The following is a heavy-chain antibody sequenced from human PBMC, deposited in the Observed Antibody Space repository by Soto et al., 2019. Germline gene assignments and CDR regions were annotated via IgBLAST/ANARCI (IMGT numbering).Heavy chain of an antibody. J-gene: IGHJ3*02. CDR3: AKCTGTTRGYFDI. CDR1: GFTFGDYA. CDR2: ITWNSGNM. V-gene: IGHV3-9*01. D-gene: IGHD1-7*01. Sequence: EVQLVESGGGLVQPGRSLRLSCAASGFTFGDYAMHWVRQAPGEGLEWVSSITWNSGNMLYAASVKGRFTISRDNAKSSLHLQVNSLTTEDTAFYYCAKCTGTTRGYFDIWGRGTMVSVSP.